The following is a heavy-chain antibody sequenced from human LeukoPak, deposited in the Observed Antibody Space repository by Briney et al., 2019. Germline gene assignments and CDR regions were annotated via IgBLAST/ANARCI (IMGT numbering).Heavy chain of an antibody. CDR2: IKQDGSEK. D-gene: IGHD1-1*01. J-gene: IGHJ4*02. Sequence: GGSLRLSCEASGFTFSSYWMSWVRQAPGKGLEWVADIKQDGSEKYYVDSVKGRFTISRDNARNSLYLQMNSLRAEDTAVYYCARDSPLGTDFDYWGQGTLVTVSS. CDR1: GFTFSSYW. CDR3: ARDSPLGTDFDY. V-gene: IGHV3-7*03.